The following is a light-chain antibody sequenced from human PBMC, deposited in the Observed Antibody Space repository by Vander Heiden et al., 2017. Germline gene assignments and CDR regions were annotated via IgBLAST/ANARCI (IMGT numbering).Light chain of an antibody. CDR3: QQRSNWPELT. CDR1: QSVSSS. Sequence: EIVLTQSPATLSLSPGERATLSCRASQSVSSSLAWYQQKPGQAPRLLIYDASNRATGIPARFSGIWPVTDFTLTISSLEPEDFAVYYCQQRSNWPELTFGGGTKVEIK. CDR2: DAS. V-gene: IGKV3-11*01. J-gene: IGKJ4*01.